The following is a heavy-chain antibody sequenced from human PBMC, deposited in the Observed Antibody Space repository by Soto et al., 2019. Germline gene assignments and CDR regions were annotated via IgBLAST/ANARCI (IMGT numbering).Heavy chain of an antibody. CDR1: GFTFSSYW. CDR2: IKQDGSEK. CDR3: ARVTVGATPSYYYYGTDV. J-gene: IGHJ6*02. Sequence: EVQLVESGGGLVQPGGSLRLSCAASGFTFSSYWMSWVRQAPGKGLEWVANIKQDGSEKYYVDSVQGRFTISRDNAKNSLYLQMNSLRAEDTAVYYCARVTVGATPSYYYYGTDVWGQGTTVTVSS. D-gene: IGHD1-26*01. V-gene: IGHV3-7*05.